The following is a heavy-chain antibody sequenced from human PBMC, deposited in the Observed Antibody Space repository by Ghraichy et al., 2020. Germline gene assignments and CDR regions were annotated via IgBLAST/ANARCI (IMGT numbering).Heavy chain of an antibody. CDR2: IKQDGSEM. CDR3: AKDLAPAGYGMDV. CDR1: GFTFNNYW. Sequence: GGSLRLSCAASGFTFNNYWMNWVRQTPGKGLEWVANIKQDGSEMYYVGSVKGRFTISRDNPKKLLYLQMTGLRVEDTAVYYCAKDLAPAGYGMDVWGQGTTVIVS. V-gene: IGHV3-7*03. J-gene: IGHJ6*02.